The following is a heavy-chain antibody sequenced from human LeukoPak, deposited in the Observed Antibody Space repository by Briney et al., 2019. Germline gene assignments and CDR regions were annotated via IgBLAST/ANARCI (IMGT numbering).Heavy chain of an antibody. V-gene: IGHV5-51*01. J-gene: IGHJ4*02. D-gene: IGHD3-3*01. CDR3: ARVYDAWSGFSQYYFDY. CDR1: GYSFANYW. CDR2: IYPDDSDV. Sequence: GESLKISCKASGYSFANYWIGWVRQTPGKGLEWMGIIYPDDSDVKYSPSFQGQVTISADRSFNTAYLQWRSLKASGTAMYYCARVYDAWSGFSQYYFDYWGQGTLVTVSS.